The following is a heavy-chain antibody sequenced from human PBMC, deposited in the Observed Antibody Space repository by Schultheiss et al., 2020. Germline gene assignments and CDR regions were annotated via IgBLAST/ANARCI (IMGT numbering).Heavy chain of an antibody. CDR3: ARDLRSGFST. V-gene: IGHV1-69*04. CDR1: GGTFSSYT. CDR2: IIPILGIA. Sequence: SVKVSCKASGGTFSSYTISWVRQAPGQGLEWMGRIIPILGIANYAQKFQGRVTITADTSASTAYMELSSLRSEDTAVYYCARDLRSGFSTWGQGTLVTVSS. D-gene: IGHD3-22*01. J-gene: IGHJ4*02.